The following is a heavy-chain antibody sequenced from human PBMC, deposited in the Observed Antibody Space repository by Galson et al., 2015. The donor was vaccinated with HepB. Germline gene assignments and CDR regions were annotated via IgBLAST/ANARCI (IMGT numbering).Heavy chain of an antibody. CDR2: IDKSGGTT. CDR3: ARNGSPRPFDP. CDR1: GFTFSSYS. D-gene: IGHD2-8*01. V-gene: IGHV3-48*04. Sequence: SLRLSCAASGFTFSSYSMNWVRQAPGKGLEWISYIDKSGGTTYYADSVKGRFTISRDDAKNSLYLQMHSLRADDTAVYYCARNGSPRPFDPWGQGTPVTVS. J-gene: IGHJ5*02.